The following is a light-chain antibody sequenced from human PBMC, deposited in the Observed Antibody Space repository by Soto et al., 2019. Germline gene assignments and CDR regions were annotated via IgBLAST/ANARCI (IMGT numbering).Light chain of an antibody. J-gene: IGKJ1*01. V-gene: IGKV1-6*01. CDR1: QGIRSA. CDR2: AGS. CDR3: LLDFSYFWA. Sequence: AIQLSQSPSSLSASVGDRVTITCRASQGIRSALGWYQQKTRNVAKLLIYAGSTLKSGVLSRFSGSGSGTEFALTISSLQPEDFATYYCLLDFSYFWAFGQGTKVDI.